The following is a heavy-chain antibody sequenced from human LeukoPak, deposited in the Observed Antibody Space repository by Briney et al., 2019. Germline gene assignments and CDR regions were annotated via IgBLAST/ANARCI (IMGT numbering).Heavy chain of an antibody. CDR3: ARDLGGIYFDY. D-gene: IGHD1-26*01. CDR1: GGSISSSSYY. J-gene: IGHJ4*02. V-gene: IGHV4-61*01. Sequence: KPSETLSLTCTVSGGSISSSSYYWGWIRQPPGKGLEWIGSIHFSGSTNYNPSLRSRVTISVDTSKNQLSLKLSSVTAADTAVYYCARDLGGIYFDYWGQGTLVTVSS. CDR2: IHFSGST.